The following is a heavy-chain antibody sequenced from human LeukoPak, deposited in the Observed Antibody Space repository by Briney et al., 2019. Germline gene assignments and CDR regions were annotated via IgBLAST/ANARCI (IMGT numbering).Heavy chain of an antibody. Sequence: SETLSLTCAVYGGSFSGYYWSWIRQPPGKGLEWIGEINHSGSTNYNPSLKSRVTISVDTSKNQFSLKLSSETAADTAVYYCARLSILTSLDYWGQGTLVTVSS. V-gene: IGHV4-34*01. D-gene: IGHD2-2*01. CDR2: INHSGST. J-gene: IGHJ4*02. CDR3: ARLSILTSLDY. CDR1: GGSFSGYY.